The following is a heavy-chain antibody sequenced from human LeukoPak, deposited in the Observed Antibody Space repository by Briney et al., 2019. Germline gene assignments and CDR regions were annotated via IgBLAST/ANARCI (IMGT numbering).Heavy chain of an antibody. CDR3: ASGSSSVGY. Sequence: GGSLRLSCAASGFTFSSYGMHWVRQAPGKGLEWLSYISSSANDKYYADSVKGRFTISRDNAKNSLYLQMNSLRVEDTAVYYCASGSSSVGYWGQGTLVTVSS. D-gene: IGHD6-6*01. CDR1: GFTFSSYG. CDR2: ISSSANDK. J-gene: IGHJ4*02. V-gene: IGHV3-21*05.